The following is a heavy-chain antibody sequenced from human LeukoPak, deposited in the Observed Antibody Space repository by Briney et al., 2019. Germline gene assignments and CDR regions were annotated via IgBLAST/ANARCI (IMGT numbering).Heavy chain of an antibody. CDR3: ARVYYSNSYDYWYFDL. J-gene: IGHJ2*01. Sequence: GASVKVSCKASGYTFINYDITWVRQAPGQGLEWMGWISAYSGNTNYAQNLQGRVTMTTDTSTSTVYLELRSLRSDDTAVYYCARVYYSNSYDYWYFDLWGQGTLVTVSS. CDR1: GYTFINYD. D-gene: IGHD6-13*01. V-gene: IGHV1-18*01. CDR2: ISAYSGNT.